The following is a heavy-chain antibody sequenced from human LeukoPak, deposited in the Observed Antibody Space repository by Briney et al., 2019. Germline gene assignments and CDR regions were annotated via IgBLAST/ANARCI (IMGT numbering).Heavy chain of an antibody. V-gene: IGHV3-21*01. CDR3: ARGRVGAAPDY. CDR1: GFTFSSYS. Sequence: GGSLRLSCAASGFTFSSYSMNWVRQAPEKGLEWVSSISSSSSYIYYADSVKGRFTISRDNAKNSLYLQMNSLRAEDTAVYYCARGRVGAAPDYWGQGTLVTVSS. CDR2: ISSSSSYI. D-gene: IGHD1-26*01. J-gene: IGHJ4*02.